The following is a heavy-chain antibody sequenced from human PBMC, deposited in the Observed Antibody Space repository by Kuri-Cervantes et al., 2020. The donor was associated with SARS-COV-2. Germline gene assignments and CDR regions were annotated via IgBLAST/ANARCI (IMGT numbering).Heavy chain of an antibody. CDR2: IKQDGSEK. CDR1: GFTFSSYW. CDR3: AKTLRVYSSSPFDY. Sequence: GESLKISCAASGFTFSSYWMSWVRQAPGKGLEWVANIKQDGSEKYYVDSVKGRFTISRDNAKNSLYLQMNSLRDEDTAVYYCAKTLRVYSSSPFDYWGQGTLVTVSS. V-gene: IGHV3-7*03. J-gene: IGHJ4*02. D-gene: IGHD6-13*01.